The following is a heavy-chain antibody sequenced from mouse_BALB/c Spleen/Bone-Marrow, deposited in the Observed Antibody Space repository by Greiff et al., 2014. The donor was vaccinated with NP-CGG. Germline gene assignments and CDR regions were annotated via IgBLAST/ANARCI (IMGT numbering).Heavy chain of an antibody. CDR2: ISNGGGST. V-gene: IGHV5-12-2*01. D-gene: IGHD1-1*01. CDR3: ARHGGSRGYYFDY. Sequence: EVMLVESGGGLVQPGGSLKLSCAASGFTFSSYTMSWVRQTPEKRLEWVAYISNGGGSTYDPDTVKGRFTIARDNAKNTLYLQMSSLKSEDTAMYYCARHGGSRGYYFDYWGQGTTLTVSS. CDR1: GFTFSSYT. J-gene: IGHJ2*01.